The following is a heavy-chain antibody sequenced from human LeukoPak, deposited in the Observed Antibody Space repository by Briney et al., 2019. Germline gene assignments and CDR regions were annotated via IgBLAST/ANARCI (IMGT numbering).Heavy chain of an antibody. J-gene: IGHJ4*02. CDR3: GKGGTSRSWYN. CDR1: GFTFSSYG. D-gene: IGHD6-13*01. V-gene: IGHV3-33*06. Sequence: GRSLRLSCAASGFTFSSYGMHWVRQAPGKGLEWVALIWYDGSNKYYADSVKGRLTISRDNSKNTLYLQMNSLRAEDTAVYYCGKGGTSRSWYNWGQGTLVTVSS. CDR2: IWYDGSNK.